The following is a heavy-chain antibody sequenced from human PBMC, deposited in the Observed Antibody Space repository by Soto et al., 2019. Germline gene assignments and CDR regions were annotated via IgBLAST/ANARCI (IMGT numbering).Heavy chain of an antibody. CDR1: GGTFSSYA. V-gene: IGHV1-69*01. CDR2: IIPIFGTA. D-gene: IGHD4-17*01. CDR3: ERASHDYGDYVAVY. Sequence: QVQLVQSGAEVKKPGSSVKVSCKASGGTFSSYAISWVRQAPGQGLEWMGGIIPIFGTANYAQKFQGRVRNTADESTSKAYRELSSLRSEDTAVSYCERASHDYGDYVAVYWGQGTLVTVS. J-gene: IGHJ4*02.